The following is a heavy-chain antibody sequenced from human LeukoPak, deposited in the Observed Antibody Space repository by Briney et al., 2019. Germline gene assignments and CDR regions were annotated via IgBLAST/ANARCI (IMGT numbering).Heavy chain of an antibody. CDR1: GFTFSSYE. CDR3: ARVAGYDFWSGYYDPLGY. CDR2: ISSSGSTI. J-gene: IGHJ4*02. D-gene: IGHD3-3*01. V-gene: IGHV3-48*03. Sequence: GGSLRLSCAASGFTFSSYEMNWVRQAPGKGLEWVSYISSSGSTIYYADSVKGRFTISRDNAKNSLYLQMNSLRAEDTAVYYCARVAGYDFWSGYYDPLGYWGQGTLVTVSS.